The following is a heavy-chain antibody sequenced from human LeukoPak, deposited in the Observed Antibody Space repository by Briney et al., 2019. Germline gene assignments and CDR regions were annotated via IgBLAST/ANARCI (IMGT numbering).Heavy chain of an antibody. CDR1: GGTFSSYA. V-gene: IGHV1-69*04. CDR3: ARSPLRRGEGRYEKGGSGWYLDY. J-gene: IGHJ4*02. Sequence: SVKVSCKASGGTFSSYAISWVRQAPGQGLEWMGRIIPILGIANYAQKFQGRVTITADKSTSTAYMELSSLRSEDTAVYYCARSPLRRGEGRYEKGGSGWYLDYWGQGTLVTVSS. D-gene: IGHD6-19*01. CDR2: IIPILGIA.